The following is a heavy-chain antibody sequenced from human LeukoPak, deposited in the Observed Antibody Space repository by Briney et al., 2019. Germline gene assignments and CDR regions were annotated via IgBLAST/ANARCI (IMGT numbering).Heavy chain of an antibody. CDR1: GFTFGSYA. Sequence: GGSLRLSCAASGFTFGSYAMNWVRQAPGKGLEWVSAITGSTGTTYYADSVKGRFTVSRDNSKNTLYLQVNSLRAEDTAVYYCAREGSGNSGYDLDFWGQGTLVTVSS. J-gene: IGHJ4*02. V-gene: IGHV3-23*01. D-gene: IGHD3-9*01. CDR2: ITGSTGTT. CDR3: AREGSGNSGYDLDF.